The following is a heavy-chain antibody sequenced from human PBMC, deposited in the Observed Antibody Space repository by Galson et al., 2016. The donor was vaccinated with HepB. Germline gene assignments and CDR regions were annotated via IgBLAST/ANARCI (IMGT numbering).Heavy chain of an antibody. Sequence: QSGAEVKKPGESLKISCQGSGYKFTSYWIGWVRQVPGKGLEWMGTIHPGDSETRYSPSFQGQVTISVDKSISTAYLQWSSLKASDSAMYYCARHELHSNSWYMDSWGQGTLVTVSS. CDR1: GYKFTSYW. D-gene: IGHD6-13*01. J-gene: IGHJ4*02. V-gene: IGHV5-51*01. CDR3: ARHELHSNSWYMDS. CDR2: IHPGDSET.